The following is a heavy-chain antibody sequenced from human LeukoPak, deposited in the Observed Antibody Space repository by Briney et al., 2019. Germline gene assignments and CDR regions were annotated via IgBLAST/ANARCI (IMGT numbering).Heavy chain of an antibody. D-gene: IGHD4-17*01. J-gene: IGHJ3*02. CDR3: ASRSVDGDYEGPAFDI. CDR1: GYTFTSYW. CDR2: IYPRDSDT. V-gene: IGHV5-51*01. Sequence: RGESLKISCKASGYTFTSYWIGWVRQMPGKGLEWMGVIYPRDSDTRYSPSFQGQVTISADKSISTAYLQWSSLKASDTAMYYCASRSVDGDYEGPAFDIWGQGTMVTVSS.